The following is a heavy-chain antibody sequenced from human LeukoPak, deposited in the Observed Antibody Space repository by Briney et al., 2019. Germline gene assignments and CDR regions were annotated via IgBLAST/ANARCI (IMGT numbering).Heavy chain of an antibody. V-gene: IGHV3-33*01. Sequence: PGGSLTLSCAASGFTFSNYGMHWVRQAPGKGLEWVTSIWYNGSNQKYVDSVKGRFTISRDNSKNMLYLQMDSLRGEDTAVYFCVRHSRSSGWYFKHWGQGTLVTVSS. CDR3: VRHSRSSGWYFKH. J-gene: IGHJ4*02. CDR2: IWYNGSNQ. CDR1: GFTFSNYG. D-gene: IGHD6-19*01.